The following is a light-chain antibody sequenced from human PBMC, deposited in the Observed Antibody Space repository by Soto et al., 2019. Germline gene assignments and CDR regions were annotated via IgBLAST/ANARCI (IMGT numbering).Light chain of an antibody. J-gene: IGKJ5*01. CDR1: QSVSSN. V-gene: IGKV3-15*01. CDR3: QHSDNWLIP. CDR2: GAS. Sequence: IVMKQSPSALSVSPGERATLSCRASQSVSSNLSWYQQKPGQAPRLLIYGASTRATGIPARFSGSRPGTEFTLTISSLQSEDFAIYYCQHSDNWLIPSGQVTRPEIK.